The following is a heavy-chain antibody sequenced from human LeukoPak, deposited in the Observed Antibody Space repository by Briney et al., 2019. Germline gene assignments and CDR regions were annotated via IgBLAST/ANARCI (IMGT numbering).Heavy chain of an antibody. D-gene: IGHD2-21*02. V-gene: IGHV1-18*01. Sequence: ASVKVSCKASGYTFTSYAMHWVRQAPGQGLEWMGWISAHDGNTNYAQKLQGRVTMTTDTSTSIAYMELRSLRSDDTAMYYCARAWIMVTSHLDFWGQGTLVTVSS. CDR3: ARAWIMVTSHLDF. J-gene: IGHJ4*02. CDR1: GYTFTSYA. CDR2: ISAHDGNT.